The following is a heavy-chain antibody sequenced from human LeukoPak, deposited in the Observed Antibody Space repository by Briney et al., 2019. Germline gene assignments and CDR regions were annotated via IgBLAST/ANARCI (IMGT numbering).Heavy chain of an antibody. CDR1: GLAFSDFW. CDR2: IRHDGNAK. V-gene: IGHV3-7*01. Sequence: PGGSLRLSCAASGLAFSDFWMSWVRQAPGKGLEWVANIRHDGNAKNYVPSVRGRFTISRDNAKNSLYLQMNSLTVEDTAVYYCATSHDSAGNDWGQGTLVTVSS. D-gene: IGHD2-15*01. CDR3: ATSHDSAGND. J-gene: IGHJ4*02.